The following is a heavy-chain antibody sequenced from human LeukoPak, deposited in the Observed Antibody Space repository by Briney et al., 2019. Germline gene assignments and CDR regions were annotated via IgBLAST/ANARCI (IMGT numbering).Heavy chain of an antibody. D-gene: IGHD2-2*01. V-gene: IGHV4-59*01. J-gene: IGHJ4*02. CDR3: ARVYQSAEYYFDY. CDR2: IYYTGST. Sequence: PSETLSLTCTVSGGSIDSYYWSWIRQPPGKGLEWIGYIYYTGSTEYHPSLKSRVTISLDTSKNQFSLKLASVTAADTAVYYCARVYQSAEYYFDYWGQGNLVSVSS. CDR1: GGSIDSYY.